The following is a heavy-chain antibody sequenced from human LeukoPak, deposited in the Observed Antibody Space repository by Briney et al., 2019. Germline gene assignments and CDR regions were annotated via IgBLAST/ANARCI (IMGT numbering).Heavy chain of an antibody. V-gene: IGHV3-23*01. D-gene: IGHD1-26*01. CDR3: ARDEGGSYVY. CDR2: ISGSGDLT. Sequence: GGSLRLSCAASGFTFGNYAMNWVRQAPGKGLEWVSAISGSGDLTYYTDSVKGRFTISRDNSKNTLYLQMNSLTAEDTAVYYCARDEGGSYVYWGQGTLVTVSS. CDR1: GFTFGNYA. J-gene: IGHJ4*02.